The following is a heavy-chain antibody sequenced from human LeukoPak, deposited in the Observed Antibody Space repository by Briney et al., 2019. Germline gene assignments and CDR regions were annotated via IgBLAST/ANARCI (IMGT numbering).Heavy chain of an antibody. J-gene: IGHJ5*02. CDR2: INNRGST. CDR3: ARHGVLLWFGDPEPWFDP. Sequence: SETLSLTCAVYGGSFSGYYWSWIRQPPGKGLEWIGEINNRGSTNYNPSLKSRVTISVDTSKNQFSLKQSSVTAADTAVYYCARHGVLLWFGDPEPWFDPWGQGTLVTVSS. CDR1: GGSFSGYY. V-gene: IGHV4-34*01. D-gene: IGHD3-10*01.